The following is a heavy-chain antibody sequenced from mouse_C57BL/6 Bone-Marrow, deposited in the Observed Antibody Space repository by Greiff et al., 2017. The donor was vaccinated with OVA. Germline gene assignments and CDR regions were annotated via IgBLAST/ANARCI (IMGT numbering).Heavy chain of an antibody. J-gene: IGHJ2*01. CDR2: INPYNGGT. V-gene: IGHV1-19*01. D-gene: IGHD2-3*01. Sequence: VQLQQSGPVLVKPGASVKMSCKASGYTFTDYYMNWVKQSHGKSLEWIGVINPYNGGTSYNQKFKGKATLTVDKSYSTAYMERNSLTSEDSAVDYCARDGYYDCDYWGQGTTLTVSS. CDR1: GYTFTDYY. CDR3: ARDGYYDCDY.